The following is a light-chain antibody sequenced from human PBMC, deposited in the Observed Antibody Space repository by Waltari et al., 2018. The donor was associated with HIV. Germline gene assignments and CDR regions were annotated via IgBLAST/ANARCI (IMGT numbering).Light chain of an antibody. CDR1: SGSVSTSNY. CDR3: VLFVGSGIWV. CDR2: STN. Sequence: QTVVTQETSFSVSPGGTVTLTCGLSSGSVSTSNYPSWYQQTPGQPPRTLIHSTNSRSSGVPDRVSGSILGNKAALTITGAQADDESDYYCVLFVGSGIWVFGGGTKLTVL. J-gene: IGLJ3*02. V-gene: IGLV8-61*01.